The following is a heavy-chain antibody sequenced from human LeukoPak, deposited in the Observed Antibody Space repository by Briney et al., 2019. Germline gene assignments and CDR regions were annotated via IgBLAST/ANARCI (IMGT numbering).Heavy chain of an antibody. CDR1: GGSISSYY. V-gene: IGHV4-59*01. J-gene: IGHJ4*02. CDR2: IYYSGST. CDR3: ARGVVVTFDY. Sequence: PSETLSLTCTVSGGSISSYYWSWIRQPPGKGLEWIGYIYYSGSTNYSPSLKSRVTISVDTSKNQFSLKLSSVTAADTAVYYCARGVVVTFDYWGQGTLVTVSS. D-gene: IGHD3-22*01.